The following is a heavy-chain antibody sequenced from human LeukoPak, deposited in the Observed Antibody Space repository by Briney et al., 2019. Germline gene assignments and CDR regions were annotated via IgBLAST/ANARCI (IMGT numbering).Heavy chain of an antibody. V-gene: IGHV1-46*01. CDR3: ARDSYGSDY. Sequence: ASVKVSCKASGYTFSDYHMHWVRQAPGQGLEWMGRIIPSGGSTTYAQKFQGRVTMTRDMSTNTVYMELGSLRSEDTAVYYCARDSYGSDYWGQGTLVTVSS. CDR2: IIPSGGST. CDR1: GYTFSDYH. D-gene: IGHD3-16*01. J-gene: IGHJ4*02.